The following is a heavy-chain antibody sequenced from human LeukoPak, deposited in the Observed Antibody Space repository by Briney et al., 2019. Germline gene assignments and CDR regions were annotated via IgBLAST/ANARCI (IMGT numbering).Heavy chain of an antibody. V-gene: IGHV4-4*07. Sequence: SETLSLTCTVSGGSISSYYWSWIRQPAGKGLEWIGRIYTSGSTNYNPSLKSRVTMSVDTSKNQFSLKLSSVTAADTAVYYCARVILVTIFGVVKDMKAYYYYMDVWGKGTTVTVSS. J-gene: IGHJ6*03. CDR3: ARVILVTIFGVVKDMKAYYYYMDV. CDR1: GGSISSYY. D-gene: IGHD3-3*01. CDR2: IYTSGST.